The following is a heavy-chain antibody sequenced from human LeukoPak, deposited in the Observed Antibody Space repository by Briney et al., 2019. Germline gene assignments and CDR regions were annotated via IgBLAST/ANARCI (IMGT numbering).Heavy chain of an antibody. D-gene: IGHD4-17*01. V-gene: IGHV4-34*01. CDR3: ARAGTNLGDYDY. CDR1: GGSFSGYY. CDR2: INHSGST. Sequence: PSETLSLTCAVYGGSFSGYYWSWIRQPPGKGLEWIGEINHSGSTNYNPSLKSRVTISVDTSKNQFSLKLSSVTAADTAVYYCARAGTNLGDYDYWGQGTPVTVSS. J-gene: IGHJ4*02.